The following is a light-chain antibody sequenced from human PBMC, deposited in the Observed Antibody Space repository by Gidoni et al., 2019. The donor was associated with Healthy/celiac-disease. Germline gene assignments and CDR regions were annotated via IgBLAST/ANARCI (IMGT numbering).Light chain of an antibody. CDR2: EVS. Sequence: EIVLNQIQLSVSITPGEQDSISCRSSQSLMHSDGYTNLYWFLQKARPVSTLLSYEVSNRFSGVPDRFSGSGSGTDFTLKISRVEAEDCGVYYCHTFGQGTKLEIK. CDR1: QSLMHSDGYTN. J-gene: IGKJ2*01. V-gene: IGKV2D-26*01. CDR3: HT.